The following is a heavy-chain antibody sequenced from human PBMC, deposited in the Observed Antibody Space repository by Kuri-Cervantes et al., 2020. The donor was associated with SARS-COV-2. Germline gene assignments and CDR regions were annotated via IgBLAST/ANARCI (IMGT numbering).Heavy chain of an antibody. D-gene: IGHD3-10*01. J-gene: IGHJ6*02. CDR3: ARWKGTGYGSGTVPYYGMDV. Sequence: SETLSLTCTVSGGSISSYYWSWIRQPPGKGLEWIGYIYYSGSTNYNPSLKSRVTISVDTSKNQFSLKLSSVTAADTAVYYCARWKGTGYGSGTVPYYGMDVWGQGTTVTVSS. CDR2: IYYSGST. V-gene: IGHV4-59*12. CDR1: GGSISSYY.